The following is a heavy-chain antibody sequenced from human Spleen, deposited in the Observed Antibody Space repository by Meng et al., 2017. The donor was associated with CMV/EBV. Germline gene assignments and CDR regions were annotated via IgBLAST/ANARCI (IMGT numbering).Heavy chain of an antibody. D-gene: IGHD2-15*01. Sequence: GESLMMSCAASRFTFSGYWMSWVRQAPGKGLEWVANINQDGSKKSYVDSVRGRFTISRDNTKNSLYLQMNSLRAEDTAVYYCARDVLGPYYYYGFDVWGQGTTVTVSS. J-gene: IGHJ6*02. CDR1: RFTFSGYW. V-gene: IGHV3-7*01. CDR3: ARDVLGPYYYYGFDV. CDR2: INQDGSKK.